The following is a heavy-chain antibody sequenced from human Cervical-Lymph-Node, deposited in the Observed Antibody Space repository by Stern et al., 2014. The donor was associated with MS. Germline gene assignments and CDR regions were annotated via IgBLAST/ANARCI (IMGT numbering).Heavy chain of an antibody. D-gene: IGHD4/OR15-4a*01. CDR1: GFAFDDYA. CDR3: AKDGGFADYRAGMDV. V-gene: IGHV3-9*01. CDR2: ICWNSGTT. Sequence: EVQLVESGGGLEQPGRSLRISCAASGFAFDDYAMPWVRQRPGKGLEWVSTICWNSGTTNYADSVQGRFTTFRANAQKSSHLQLNSLRPEETALYYCAKDGGFADYRAGMDVWGQGTTVTVSS. J-gene: IGHJ6*02.